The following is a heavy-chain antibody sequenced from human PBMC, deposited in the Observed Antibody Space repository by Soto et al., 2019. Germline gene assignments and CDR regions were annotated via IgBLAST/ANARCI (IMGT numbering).Heavy chain of an antibody. CDR1: GGSISSGGYY. D-gene: IGHD3-3*01. CDR2: IYYSGST. J-gene: IGHJ3*02. Sequence: SETLSLTCTVSGGSISSGGYYWSWIRQHPGKGLEWIGYIYYSGSTYYNPSLKSRVTISVDTSKNQFSLKLSSVTAADTAVYYCARERERGFWSGYFEPGDAFDIWGQGTMVTVS. CDR3: ARERERGFWSGYFEPGDAFDI. V-gene: IGHV4-31*03.